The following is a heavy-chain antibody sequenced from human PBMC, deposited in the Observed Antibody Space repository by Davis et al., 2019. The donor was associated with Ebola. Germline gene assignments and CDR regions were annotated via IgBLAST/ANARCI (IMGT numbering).Heavy chain of an antibody. J-gene: IGHJ4*02. D-gene: IGHD2-21*02. Sequence: HTGGSLRLSCAASGFTFTRYWMSWVRQVPGKGLVWVSRINTSGTTTTYADSVKGRFTISRDNAKNTVYLQMNGLRAEDTAVYYCVREEVTADYWGQGTLVTVSS. V-gene: IGHV3-74*01. CDR3: VREEVTADY. CDR2: INTSGTTT. CDR1: GFTFTRYW.